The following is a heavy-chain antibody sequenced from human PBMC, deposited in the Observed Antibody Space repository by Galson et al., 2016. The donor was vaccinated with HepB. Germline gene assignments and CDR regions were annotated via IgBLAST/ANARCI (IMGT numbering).Heavy chain of an antibody. V-gene: IGHV3-7*04. J-gene: IGHJ4*02. CDR3: TRDPRRFDY. CDR2: LTPDGNEK. Sequence: LRLSCAASGFTFNNYWMGWVRQAPGKGLEWVANLTPDGNEKHYVDSLKGRFTISRDNAKNSVYLEMNSLRVEDTAIYYCTRDPRRFDYWGQGTQGTVAS. CDR1: GFTFNNYW.